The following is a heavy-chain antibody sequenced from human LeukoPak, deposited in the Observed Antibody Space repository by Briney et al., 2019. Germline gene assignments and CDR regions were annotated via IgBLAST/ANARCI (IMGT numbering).Heavy chain of an antibody. Sequence: PGGSLRPSCAASGFTFSSYWMSWVRQAPGKGLEWVANIKQDGSEKYYVDSVKGRFTISRDNAKNSLYLQMNSLRAEDTAVYYCARDHVATITAPFDYWGQGTLVTVSS. V-gene: IGHV3-7*01. CDR1: GFTFSSYW. CDR2: IKQDGSEK. D-gene: IGHD5-12*01. CDR3: ARDHVATITAPFDY. J-gene: IGHJ4*02.